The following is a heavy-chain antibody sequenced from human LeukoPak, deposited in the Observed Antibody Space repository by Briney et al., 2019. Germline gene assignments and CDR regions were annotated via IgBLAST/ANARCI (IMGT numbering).Heavy chain of an antibody. V-gene: IGHV1-2*04. CDR1: GYTFTGYY. D-gene: IGHD4-17*01. J-gene: IGHJ4*02. Sequence: ASVKVSCKASGYTFTGYYMHWVRQAPGQGLEWMGWINPNSGGTNYAQKFQGWVTMTRDTSIGTAYMELSRLRSDDTAVYYCARDHDGDYSLDYWGQGTLVTVSS. CDR2: INPNSGGT. CDR3: ARDHDGDYSLDY.